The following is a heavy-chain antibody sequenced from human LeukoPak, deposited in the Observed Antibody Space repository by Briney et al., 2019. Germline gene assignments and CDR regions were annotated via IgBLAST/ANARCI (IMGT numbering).Heavy chain of an antibody. J-gene: IGHJ6*03. CDR1: GYTFTVYY. Sequence: GASVKVSCKASGYTFTVYYIHWVRQAPGQGLEWMGWISAYNGHTNYAQKFQGRVTMTTDTSTSTASMELRSLRSDDTAVYYCARDRGDILSGLYMDVWGKGTTVTVSS. V-gene: IGHV1-18*04. CDR2: ISAYNGHT. CDR3: ARDRGDILSGLYMDV. D-gene: IGHD3-9*01.